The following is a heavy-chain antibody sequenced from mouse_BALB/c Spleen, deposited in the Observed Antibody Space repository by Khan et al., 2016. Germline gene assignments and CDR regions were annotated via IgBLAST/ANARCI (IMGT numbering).Heavy chain of an antibody. V-gene: IGHV3-2*02. CDR3: ARYDWYVDV. J-gene: IGHJ1*01. D-gene: IGHD2-14*01. CDR2: ISYSGST. CDR1: DYSITSDYA. Sequence: EVQLQESGPGLVKPSQSLSLTCTVTDYSITSDYAWNLIRQFPGNKLEWMGYISYSGSTSYNPSLKSRISITRDTSKNQFFLQLNSVTTEDTATXYSARYDWYVDVWGAGTTVTVSS.